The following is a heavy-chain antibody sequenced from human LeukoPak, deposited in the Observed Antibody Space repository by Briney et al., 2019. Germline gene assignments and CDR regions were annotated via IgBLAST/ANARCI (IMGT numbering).Heavy chain of an antibody. D-gene: IGHD6-19*01. CDR1: GYTFTGYY. CDR2: INPNSGGT. V-gene: IGHV1-2*02. Sequence: ASVKVSCKASGYTFTGYYMHWVRQAPGQGLEWMGWINPNSGGTNYAQKFQGRVTMTRDTSISTAYMELSRLRSDDTAAYYCARDWDSGWFDYWSQGTLVTVSS. J-gene: IGHJ4*02. CDR3: ARDWDSGWFDY.